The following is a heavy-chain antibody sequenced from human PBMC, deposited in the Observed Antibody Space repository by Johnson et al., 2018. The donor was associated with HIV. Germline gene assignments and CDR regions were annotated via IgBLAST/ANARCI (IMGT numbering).Heavy chain of an antibody. Sequence: EVQLVESGGGLVKPGGSLRLSCVASGFTFSNAWMSWVRQAPGKGLEWVGRIKTKTDGETTDYAAPVKGRFTIARDDSKNTLYLQMNSLKTEDTAVYYCTTDGMWWLTSFDIWGQGTMVTVSS. D-gene: IGHD2-21*01. V-gene: IGHV3-15*01. CDR2: IKTKTDGETT. CDR1: GFTFSNAW. J-gene: IGHJ3*02. CDR3: TTDGMWWLTSFDI.